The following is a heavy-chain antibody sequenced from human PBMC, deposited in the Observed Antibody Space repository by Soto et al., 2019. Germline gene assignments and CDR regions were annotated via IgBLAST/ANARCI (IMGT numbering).Heavy chain of an antibody. D-gene: IGHD3-3*01. CDR2: IYYSGST. J-gene: IGHJ3*02. CDR1: GGSISSGGYY. V-gene: IGHV4-31*03. Sequence: SETLSLTCTVSGGSISSGGYYWSWIRQHPGKGLEWIGYIYYSGSTYYNPSLKSRVTISVDTSKNQFSPKLSSVTAADTAVYYCARAARITIFGVEKVDAFDIWGQGTMVTVSS. CDR3: ARAARITIFGVEKVDAFDI.